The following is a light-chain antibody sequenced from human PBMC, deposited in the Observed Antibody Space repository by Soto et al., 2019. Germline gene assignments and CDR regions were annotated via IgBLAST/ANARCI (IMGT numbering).Light chain of an antibody. J-gene: IGKJ2*01. CDR3: QQYNNLPHT. CDR1: QSVSSN. CDR2: GAS. Sequence: EIVMTQSPATLSVSPGERATLSCRASQSVSSNLAWYQQKPGQAPRLLIYGASTRATGIPARFSGSGSGTEFILTISSLQYEDFAVYYCQQYNNLPHTFGQGTKLEI. V-gene: IGKV3-15*01.